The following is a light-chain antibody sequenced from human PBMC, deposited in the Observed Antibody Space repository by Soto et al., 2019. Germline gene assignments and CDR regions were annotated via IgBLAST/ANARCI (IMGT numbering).Light chain of an antibody. Sequence: EIVMTQSPATLSVSPGERATISCRASESISSHLAWYQQKPGQAPRLLIYEASTRATGISARFSGSGSRTEFTLTISSLQSEDFAVYYCQQYYYWWTFGQGTRVEIK. CDR1: ESISSH. CDR2: EAS. CDR3: QQYYYWWT. V-gene: IGKV3-15*01. J-gene: IGKJ1*01.